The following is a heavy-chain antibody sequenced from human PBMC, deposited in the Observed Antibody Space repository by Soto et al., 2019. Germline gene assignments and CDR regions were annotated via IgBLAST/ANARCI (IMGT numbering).Heavy chain of an antibody. CDR2: IIPILGIA. CDR1: GGTFSSYT. Sequence: QVQLVQSGAEVKKPGSSVKVSCKASGGTFSSYTISWVRQAPGQGLEWMGRIIPILGIANYAQKFQCRVTITADKSTSTAYMELSSLRSEDTAVYYCAREVAVAGTVPDYWGQGTLVTVSS. CDR3: AREVAVAGTVPDY. J-gene: IGHJ4*02. V-gene: IGHV1-69*08. D-gene: IGHD6-19*01.